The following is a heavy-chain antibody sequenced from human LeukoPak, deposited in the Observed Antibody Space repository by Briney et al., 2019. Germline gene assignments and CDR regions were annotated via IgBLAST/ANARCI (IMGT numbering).Heavy chain of an antibody. CDR2: ISSSTSTI. Sequence: GGSLRLSCAASGFTFSSYWLTWVRHAPGKGLGWVSYISSSTSTIYYADSVKGRFTICRDNDKKALYLQMNSLRGEDRAVYYCAREGLDRGYFDQWAGGSVVTVSS. CDR3: AREGLDRGYFDQ. V-gene: IGHV3-48*01. CDR1: GFTFSSYW. J-gene: IGHJ4*02. D-gene: IGHD3-10*01.